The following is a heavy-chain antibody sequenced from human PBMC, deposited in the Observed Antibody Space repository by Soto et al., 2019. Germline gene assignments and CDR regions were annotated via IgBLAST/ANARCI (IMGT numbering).Heavy chain of an antibody. D-gene: IGHD3-10*01. J-gene: IGHJ4*02. CDR2: IYYSGST. V-gene: IGHV4-59*08. CDR3: ARHDIRGVIHDY. Sequence: SETLSLTCTVSGGSISSYYWSWIRQHPGKGLEWIGYIYYSGSTNYNPSLKSRVTISVDTSKNQFSLKLSSVTAADTAVYYCARHDIRGVIHDYWGQGTLVTVSS. CDR1: GGSISSYY.